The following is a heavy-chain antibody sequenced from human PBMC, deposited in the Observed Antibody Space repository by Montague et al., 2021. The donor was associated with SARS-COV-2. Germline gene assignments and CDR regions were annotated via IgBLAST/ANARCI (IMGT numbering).Heavy chain of an antibody. CDR1: GFTFSSYA. CDR3: AKHRTGTTPFDY. D-gene: IGHD1-7*01. J-gene: IGHJ4*02. CDR2: ITGSGGTT. V-gene: IGHV3-23*01. Sequence: SRSLSLAASGFTFSSYAMSWVRQAPGKGLEWVSEITGSGGTTYYADSGKGRFTISRDNSKYTLFLQMHSLRAEDTAIYYCAKHRTGTTPFDYWGQGTLVTVSS.